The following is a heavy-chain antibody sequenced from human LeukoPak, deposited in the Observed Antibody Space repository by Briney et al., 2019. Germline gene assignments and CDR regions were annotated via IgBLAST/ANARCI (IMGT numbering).Heavy chain of an antibody. J-gene: IGHJ5*02. CDR3: ARGQFIYGTYNWFDP. D-gene: IGHD3-10*01. Sequence: SETLSLTCIVSGGSISSNDYYWSWIRQPAGKGLEWIGRIYTSGSTNYNPSLKSRVTISTDTSKNQVSLKLSSVTAADTAVYYCARGQFIYGTYNWFDPWGQGTLVTVSS. V-gene: IGHV4-61*02. CDR1: GGSISSNDYY. CDR2: IYTSGST.